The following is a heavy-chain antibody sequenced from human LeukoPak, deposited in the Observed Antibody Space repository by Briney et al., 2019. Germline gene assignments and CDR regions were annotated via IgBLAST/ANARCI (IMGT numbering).Heavy chain of an antibody. D-gene: IGHD3-10*01. CDR3: XRDXYXSGSYYNLXXWYFDL. CDR1: GFTFSSYS. V-gene: IGHV3-48*01. J-gene: IGHJ2*01. Sequence: GSLXLXCAASGFTFSSYSMNWVRQAPGKGLEWVSYISSSSSTIYYADSVKGRFTISRDNAKNSLYMQMNSLRAEDTAVYYXXRDXYXSGSYYNLXXWYFDLWGXGTLVTVSS. CDR2: ISSSSSTI.